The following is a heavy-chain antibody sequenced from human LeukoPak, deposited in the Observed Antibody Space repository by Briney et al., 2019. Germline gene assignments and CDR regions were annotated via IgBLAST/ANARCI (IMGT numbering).Heavy chain of an antibody. J-gene: IGHJ4*02. CDR1: GYSISSSNW. Sequence: SETLSLTCAVSGYSISSSNWWGWIRQPPGKGLEWIGYIYYSGSTYYNPSLKSRVTMSVDTSKNQFSLKLSSVTAVDTAVYCCARNSHNYWDDWGQGTLVTVSS. D-gene: IGHD4-11*01. CDR2: IYYSGST. CDR3: ARNSHNYWDD. V-gene: IGHV4-28*01.